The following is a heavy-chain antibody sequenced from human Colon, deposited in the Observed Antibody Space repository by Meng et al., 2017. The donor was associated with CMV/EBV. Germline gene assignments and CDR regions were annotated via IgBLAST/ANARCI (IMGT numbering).Heavy chain of an antibody. Sequence: SAKVSCKASGGTFSSYAISCVRQAPGQGLEWMGGIIPILGIANYAQKFQGRVTITADKSTSTAYMELSSLRSEDTAVYYCARDPDVGGGSDYWGQGTLVTVSS. CDR3: ARDPDVGGGSDY. D-gene: IGHD1-14*01. CDR2: IIPILGIA. J-gene: IGHJ4*02. V-gene: IGHV1-69*10. CDR1: GGTFSSYA.